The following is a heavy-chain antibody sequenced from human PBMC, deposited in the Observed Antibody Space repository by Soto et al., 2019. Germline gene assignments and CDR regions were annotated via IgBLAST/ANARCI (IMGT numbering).Heavy chain of an antibody. CDR2: IYHSGSS. CDR3: ARVPTP. D-gene: IGHD2-2*01. V-gene: IGHV4-59*12. J-gene: IGHJ5*02. Sequence: SETLSLTCTVSGGSISSYYWSWIRQPPGKGLEWIGYIYHSGSSNYNPSLKSRVTILLGTSKNQLSLKLSSVTAADTAVYYCARVPTPWGQGTLVTVSS. CDR1: GGSISSYY.